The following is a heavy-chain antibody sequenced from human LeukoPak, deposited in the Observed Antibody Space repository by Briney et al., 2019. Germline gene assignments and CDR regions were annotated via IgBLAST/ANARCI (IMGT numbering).Heavy chain of an antibody. CDR2: ITSSGSFI. J-gene: IGHJ4*02. V-gene: IGHV3-21*04. Sequence: GGSLRLSCGASGFTFSTYVMNWVRQAPGKGLEWVSSITSSGSFIYYADSLRGRFTISRDNAKNSLYLEMNSLRAEDTAVYYCAKAVTRENSGYYLLFDYWGQGTLVTVSS. D-gene: IGHD3-22*01. CDR1: GFTFSTYV. CDR3: AKAVTRENSGYYLLFDY.